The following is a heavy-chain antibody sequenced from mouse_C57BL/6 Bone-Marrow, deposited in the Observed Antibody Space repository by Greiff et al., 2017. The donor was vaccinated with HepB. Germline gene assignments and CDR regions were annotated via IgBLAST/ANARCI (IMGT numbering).Heavy chain of an antibody. D-gene: IGHD1-1*01. CDR1: GYTFTSYG. J-gene: IGHJ2*01. CDR2: SYPRSGNT. V-gene: IGHV1-81*01. Sequence: QVQLQQSGAELARPGASVKLSCKASGYTFTSYGISWVKQRTGQGLEWIGESYPRSGNTYYNEKFKGKATLTADKSSSTAYMELRSLTSEDSAVYFCARGPYYYGSSYDYFDYWGQGTTLTVSS. CDR3: ARGPYYYGSSYDYFDY.